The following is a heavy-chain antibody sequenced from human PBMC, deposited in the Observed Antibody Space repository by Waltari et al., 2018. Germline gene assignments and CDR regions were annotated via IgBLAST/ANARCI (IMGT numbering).Heavy chain of an antibody. V-gene: IGHV4-34*01. D-gene: IGHD5-12*01. Sequence: QVQLQQWGAGLLKPSETLSLTCAVYGGSFSGYYWSWIRQPPGKGLEWIGEINHSGSTNSNPSLKRRGTISVDTSKNQFSLKLSSVTAADTAVYYCARALRYYYYYGMDVWGQGTTVTVSS. CDR1: GGSFSGYY. J-gene: IGHJ6*02. CDR3: ARALRYYYYYGMDV. CDR2: INHSGST.